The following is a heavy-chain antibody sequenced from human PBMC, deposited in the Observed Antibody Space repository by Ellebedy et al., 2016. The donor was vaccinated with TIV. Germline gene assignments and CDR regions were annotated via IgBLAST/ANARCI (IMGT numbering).Heavy chain of an antibody. D-gene: IGHD1-26*01. CDR1: TLTFSSYS. J-gene: IGHJ6*03. Sequence: GGSLRLSXAASTLTFSSYSFNWVRQAPGKGLEWVSYISSSGSPIYYADSVKGRFTISRDNANKSLFLQMNSLRVEDTAVYHCARGSGRRDYYYMDVWGRGTTVTVSS. V-gene: IGHV3-48*01. CDR2: ISSSGSPI. CDR3: ARGSGRRDYYYMDV.